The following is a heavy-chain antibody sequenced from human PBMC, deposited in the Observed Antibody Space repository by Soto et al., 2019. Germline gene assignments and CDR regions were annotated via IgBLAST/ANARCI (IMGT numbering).Heavy chain of an antibody. Sequence: AASVKVSCKASGYTFTSYAIHWVRQAPGQRLEWMGWINAGNGNTKYSQKFQGRVTITRDTSASTAYMELSSLRSEDTAVYYCARVYCSSTRCYAWDYYYYYGMDVWGTGTTVTI. V-gene: IGHV1-3*01. J-gene: IGHJ6*04. CDR3: ARVYCSSTRCYAWDYYYYYGMDV. CDR2: INAGNGNT. CDR1: GYTFTSYA. D-gene: IGHD2-2*01.